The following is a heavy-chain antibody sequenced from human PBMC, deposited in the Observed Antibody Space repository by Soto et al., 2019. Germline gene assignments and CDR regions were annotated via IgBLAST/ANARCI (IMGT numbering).Heavy chain of an antibody. CDR1: GGTFSSYA. Sequence: SVKVSCKASGGTFSSYAISWVRQAPGQGLEWMGGIIPIFGTANYAQKFQGRVTIPADESTRKASMELSSLRSEDTAVYYCEYRRRSYYYGMDVWGQGTTVTVSS. CDR3: EYRRRSYYYGMDV. V-gene: IGHV1-69*13. J-gene: IGHJ6*02. D-gene: IGHD2-2*01. CDR2: IIPIFGTA.